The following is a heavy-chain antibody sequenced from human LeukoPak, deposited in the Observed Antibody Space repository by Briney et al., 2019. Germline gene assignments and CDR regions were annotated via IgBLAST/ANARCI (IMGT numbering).Heavy chain of an antibody. CDR2: IKSKTDGGTT. V-gene: IGHV3-15*01. Sequence: PGGSLRLSCAASGFTFSNAWMSWVRQAPGKGLEWVGRIKSKTDGGTTDYAAPVKGKLTISRDDSKNTLYLQMNSLRAEDTAVYYCAKWERITMVRGVYYFDYWGQGSLVTVSS. CDR1: GFTFSNAW. J-gene: IGHJ4*02. D-gene: IGHD3-10*01. CDR3: AKWERITMVRGVYYFDY.